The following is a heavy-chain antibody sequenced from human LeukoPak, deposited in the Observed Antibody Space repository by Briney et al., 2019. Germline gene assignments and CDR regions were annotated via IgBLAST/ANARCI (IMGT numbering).Heavy chain of an antibody. CDR1: GITLSNYG. Sequence: PGGSLRLSCAVSGITLSNYGMSWVRQAPGKGMEWVAGISDSGGSTNYADSVKGRFTISRDNSKNTLYLQMNSLRAEDTAVYYCAKEAPYYYDSSGFNWFDPWGQGTLVTVSS. CDR3: AKEAPYYYDSSGFNWFDP. V-gene: IGHV3-23*01. D-gene: IGHD3-22*01. CDR2: ISDSGGST. J-gene: IGHJ5*02.